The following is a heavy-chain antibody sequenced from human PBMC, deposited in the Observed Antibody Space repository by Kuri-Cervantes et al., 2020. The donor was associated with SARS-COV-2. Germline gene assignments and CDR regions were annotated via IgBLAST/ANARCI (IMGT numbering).Heavy chain of an antibody. CDR3: ARGHIVVVPAAILLGGMDV. Sequence: ASVKVSCKASGYTFTSYGISWVRQAPGQGLEWMGWISAYNGNTNYAQKLQGRVTMTRDTSTSTVYMELSSLRSEDTAVYYCARGHIVVVPAAILLGGMDVWGQGTTVTCYS. J-gene: IGHJ6*01. CDR2: ISAYNGNT. CDR1: GYTFTSYG. V-gene: IGHV1-18*01. D-gene: IGHD2-2*01.